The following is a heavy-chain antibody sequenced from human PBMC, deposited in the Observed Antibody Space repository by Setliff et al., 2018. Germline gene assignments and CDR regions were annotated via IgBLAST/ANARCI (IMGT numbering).Heavy chain of an antibody. J-gene: IGHJ3*02. V-gene: IGHV1-69*05. Sequence: SVKVSCKASGGTFSSYAISWVRQAPGQGLEWMGGIIPIFGTANYAQKFQGRVTITTDESTSTAYMELRSLRSDDTAVYYCARDRWKMATIKPGPYDALDIWGQGTMVTVSS. CDR3: ARDRWKMATIKPGPYDALDI. CDR2: IIPIFGTA. CDR1: GGTFSSYA. D-gene: IGHD5-12*01.